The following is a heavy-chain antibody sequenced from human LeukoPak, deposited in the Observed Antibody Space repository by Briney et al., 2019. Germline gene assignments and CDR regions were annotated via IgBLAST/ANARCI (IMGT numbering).Heavy chain of an antibody. J-gene: IGHJ6*03. CDR1: GGSISSYY. CDR3: ARADCSSTNCYRSYYYYMDV. V-gene: IGHV4-59*01. D-gene: IGHD2-2*02. CDR2: IYYSGST. Sequence: SETLSLTCTVSGGSISSYYWSWIRQPPGKGLEWIGYIYYSGSTNYNPSLKSRVTISVDTSKNQFSLKLSSVTAADTAVYYCARADCSSTNCYRSYYYYMDVWGKGTTVTVSS.